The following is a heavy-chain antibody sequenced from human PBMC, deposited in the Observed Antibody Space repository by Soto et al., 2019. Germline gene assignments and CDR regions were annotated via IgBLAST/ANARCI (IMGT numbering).Heavy chain of an antibody. Sequence: PGGSLRLSHTASGFTFSSYGMHTVRQSRGKGLEWVAVIWYDGRNKYYVYSVKGRFTISRDNSKNTLYLQMNSLRAENTAVYYCARDCFGGWYQSCADYFQHWGQGTLVTVSS. CDR1: GFTFSSYG. V-gene: IGHV3-33*08. CDR2: IWYDGRNK. D-gene: IGHD6-19*01. J-gene: IGHJ1*01. CDR3: ARDCFGGWYQSCADYFQH.